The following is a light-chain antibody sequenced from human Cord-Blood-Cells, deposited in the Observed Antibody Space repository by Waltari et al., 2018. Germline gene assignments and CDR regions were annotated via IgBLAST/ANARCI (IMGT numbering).Light chain of an antibody. CDR3: NSRDSSGNHVV. CDR2: GKN. J-gene: IGLJ2*01. CDR1: SLRSYY. V-gene: IGLV3-19*01. Sequence: SSELTQDPAVSVALGQTVRITCQGDSLRSYYASWYQQKPGQAPVLVIYGKNNLPSGIPDRFSGSSSGNTAALTSTGAQAEDEADYYCNSRDSSGNHVVFGGGTKLTVL.